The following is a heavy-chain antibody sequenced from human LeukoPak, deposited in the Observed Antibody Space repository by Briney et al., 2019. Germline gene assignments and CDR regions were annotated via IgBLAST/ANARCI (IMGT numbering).Heavy chain of an antibody. CDR3: ARHYCSGATCHFDN. V-gene: IGHV4-34*01. Sequence: SETLSLTCAVYGGSFSGYYWSWIRQPPGKGPEWIGSIYHSGNSYYNPSLKSRVTISVDTSKNQLSLKLNSVTAADTAVYFCARHYCSGATCHFDNWGQGALVTVSS. CDR2: IYHSGNS. CDR1: GGSFSGYY. D-gene: IGHD2-15*01. J-gene: IGHJ4*02.